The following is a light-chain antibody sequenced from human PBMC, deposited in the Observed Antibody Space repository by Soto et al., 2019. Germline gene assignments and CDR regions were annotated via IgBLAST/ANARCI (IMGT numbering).Light chain of an antibody. V-gene: IGLV1-51*01. Sequence: QSVLTQPPSVSAAPGQKVTISCSGSSSNIGNNYVSWYQQLPGTAPKVLIYDNDKRPSGIPDRFSGSKSGTSATLGITGLQTGDEADYYCGTWDSSLSVVYVFGTGTKLTVL. CDR3: GTWDSSLSVVYV. J-gene: IGLJ1*01. CDR1: SSNIGNNY. CDR2: DND.